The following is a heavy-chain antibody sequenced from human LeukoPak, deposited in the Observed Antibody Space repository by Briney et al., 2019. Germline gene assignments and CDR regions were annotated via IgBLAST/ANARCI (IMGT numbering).Heavy chain of an antibody. V-gene: IGHV3-33*01. CDR2: IWYDGSNK. Sequence: GGALRLSCEASGFTFSTYGMHWVRQAPGKGVEGVAVIWYDGSNKNYADSVKGRFTISRDNSKNTLYLQMNSLRAEDTAVYYCARGGRTTWHGMDVWGQGTTVTVSS. CDR3: ARGGRTTWHGMDV. D-gene: IGHD4-17*01. J-gene: IGHJ6*02. CDR1: GFTFSTYG.